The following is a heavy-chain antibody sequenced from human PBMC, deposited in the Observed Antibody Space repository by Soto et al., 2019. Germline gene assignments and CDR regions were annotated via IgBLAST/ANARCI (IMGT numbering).Heavy chain of an antibody. J-gene: IGHJ3*02. V-gene: IGHV4-39*01. D-gene: IGHD3-3*02. CDR2: VYYGGAIFYSGNI. Sequence: ASETLSLTCTVSGDSISSSNSHWGWTRQPPGKGLEYIGSVYYGGAIFYSGNIYYNPSLKSRVTISVDTSKNQFSLRLSSVTAADTGVYYCVRYDRINMKPYSPEGFHIWGQGTMVTVSS. CDR1: GDSISSSNSH. CDR3: VRYDRINMKPYSPEGFHI.